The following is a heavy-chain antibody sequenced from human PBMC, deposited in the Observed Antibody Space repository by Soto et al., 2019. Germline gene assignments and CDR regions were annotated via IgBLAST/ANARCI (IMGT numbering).Heavy chain of an antibody. CDR1: VYSFSIYE. CDR3: ARYYDSSGYDLDY. Sequence: DSVEYGKKVAVYSFSIYEISWVRQAPGQGLEWMGWISAYNGNTNYAQKLQGRVTMTTDTSTSTAYMELRSLRSDDTAVYYCARYYDSSGYDLDYWGQGTLFTVSS. J-gene: IGHJ4*02. V-gene: IGHV1-18*01. D-gene: IGHD3-22*01. CDR2: ISAYNGNT.